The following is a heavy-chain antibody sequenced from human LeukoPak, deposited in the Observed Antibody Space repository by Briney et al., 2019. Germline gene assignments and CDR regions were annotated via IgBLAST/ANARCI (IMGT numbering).Heavy chain of an antibody. Sequence: GGSLRLSCAASGFTFSDYYMSWVRQAPGKGLECVSVIGSDGRTYCANSVKGRFTISRDISKNMLYLQMNSLRADDTAVYYCARAPVRTAMVPGGDYMDVWGKGTTVTVSS. CDR2: IGSDGRT. CDR1: GFTFSDYY. D-gene: IGHD5-18*01. J-gene: IGHJ6*03. CDR3: ARAPVRTAMVPGGDYMDV. V-gene: IGHV3-53*01.